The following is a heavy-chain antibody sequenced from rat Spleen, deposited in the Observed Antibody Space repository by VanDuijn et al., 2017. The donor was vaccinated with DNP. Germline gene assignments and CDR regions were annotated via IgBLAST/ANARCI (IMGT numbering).Heavy chain of an antibody. J-gene: IGHJ2*01. CDR3: ARHNYNFDY. CDR2: IVYDGSST. CDR1: GFPFSDYS. V-gene: IGHV5-7*01. D-gene: IGHD1-10*01. Sequence: EVQLVESGGGLVQPGGSLKLSCAASGFPFSDYSMAWVRQAPKKGLEWVATIVYDGSSTYYGDSVRGRFTVSRDNAESRLYLQLNSLKSEDTATYYCARHNYNFDYWGQGVMVTVSS.